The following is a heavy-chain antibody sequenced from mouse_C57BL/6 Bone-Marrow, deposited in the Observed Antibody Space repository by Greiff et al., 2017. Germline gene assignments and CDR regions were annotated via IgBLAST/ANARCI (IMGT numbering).Heavy chain of an antibody. D-gene: IGHD1-1*01. Sequence: VQLQQSGAELARPGASVKLSCKASGYTFTSYRISWVKQTTGKGLEWIGDFYPSSDNTYYNEKFKGKATMTADKSSSTAYMELRSLTSDVSAVYCCAIWGLLRAYWGQGTLVTVSA. CDR2: FYPSSDNT. V-gene: IGHV1-81*01. J-gene: IGHJ3*01. CDR1: GYTFTSYR. CDR3: AIWGLLRAY.